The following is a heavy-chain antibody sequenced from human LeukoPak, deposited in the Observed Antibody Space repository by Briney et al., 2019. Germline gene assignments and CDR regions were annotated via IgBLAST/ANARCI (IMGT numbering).Heavy chain of an antibody. CDR2: IYYSGST. V-gene: IGHV4-59*12. CDR1: GGSISSYY. CDR3: ARDSRSANDAFDI. J-gene: IGHJ3*02. Sequence: SETLSLTCTVSGGSISSYYWSWIRQPPGKGLEWIGYIYYSGSTNYNPSLKSRVTISVDTSKNQFSLKLSSVTAADTAVYYCARDSRSANDAFDIWGQGTMVTVSS. D-gene: IGHD4-17*01.